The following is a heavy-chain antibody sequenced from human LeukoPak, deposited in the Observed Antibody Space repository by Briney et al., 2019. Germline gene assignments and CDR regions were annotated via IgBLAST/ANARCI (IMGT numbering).Heavy chain of an antibody. V-gene: IGHV3-33*08. D-gene: IGHD4-17*01. Sequence: PGGSLRLSCAASGFTFSSYAMSWVRQAPGKGLEWVAVIWYDGSNKYYADSVKGRFTISRDNSKNTLYLQMNSLRAEDTAVYYCARDPQYTVPGDYWGQGTLVTVSS. CDR1: GFTFSSYA. J-gene: IGHJ4*02. CDR3: ARDPQYTVPGDY. CDR2: IWYDGSNK.